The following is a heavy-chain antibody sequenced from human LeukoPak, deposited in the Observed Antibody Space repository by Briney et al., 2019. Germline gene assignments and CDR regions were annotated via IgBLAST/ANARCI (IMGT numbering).Heavy chain of an antibody. J-gene: IGHJ4*02. CDR1: GYTFTGYY. CDR2: INPNSGGT. D-gene: IGHD1-7*01. CDR3: ARDQGGTRPFDY. Sequence: ASVKVSCKASGYTFTGYYMHWVRQAPGQGLEWMGWINPNSGGTNYAQKFQGRVTMTRDTSISTAYMELRSLRSDDTAVYYCARDQGGTRPFDYWGQGTLVTVSS. V-gene: IGHV1-2*02.